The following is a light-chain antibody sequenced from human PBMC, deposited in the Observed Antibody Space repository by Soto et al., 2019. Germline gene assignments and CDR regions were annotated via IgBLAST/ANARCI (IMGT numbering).Light chain of an antibody. J-gene: IGLJ3*02. Sequence: QSALTQPRSVSGSPGQSVTISCTGTSGDVGAYDRVSWYQHHPTKAPKLIIYDVTNRPSGLPYRFSGSKSGSTASLTISGLQAEDDADYYCCSHAGGSSWVFGGGTKLTVL. CDR3: CSHAGGSSWV. CDR1: SGDVGAYDR. V-gene: IGLV2-11*01. CDR2: DVT.